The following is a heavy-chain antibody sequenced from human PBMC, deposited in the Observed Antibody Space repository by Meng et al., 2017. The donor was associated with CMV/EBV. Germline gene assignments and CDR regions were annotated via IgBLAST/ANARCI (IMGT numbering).Heavy chain of an antibody. J-gene: IGHJ4*02. D-gene: IGHD2-2*02. V-gene: IGHV1-69*02. CDR3: GRGGSPDIVVVPAAIEFDY. CDR2: IIPILGIA. CDR1: GGTFSSYT. Sequence: SLQVSCKASGGTFSSYTISWWRQAPGQGLEGMGRIIPILGIANYAQEFEGRGTITADNTTSTAYMELSSLRSEDTAVYYCGRGGSPDIVVVPAAIEFDYWGQGTLVTVSS.